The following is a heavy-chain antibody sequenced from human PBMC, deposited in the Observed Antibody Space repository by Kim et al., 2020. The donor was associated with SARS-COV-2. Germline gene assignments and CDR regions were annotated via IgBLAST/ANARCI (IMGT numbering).Heavy chain of an antibody. CDR2: IAWTGLINPKTVGA. V-gene: IGHV1-46*01. D-gene: IGHD3-9*01. J-gene: IGHJ4*02. Sequence: ASVKVSCKASGYTLSNYYVHWVRQAPGQGLEWMGVIAWTGLINPKTVGATHAQYAEKFQGRVAMTTDTSTSTAYMELSSLKSDDTAVYYCASEPREAYFFEYWGQGTLVTVSS. CDR3: ASEPREAYFFEY. CDR1: GYTLSNYY.